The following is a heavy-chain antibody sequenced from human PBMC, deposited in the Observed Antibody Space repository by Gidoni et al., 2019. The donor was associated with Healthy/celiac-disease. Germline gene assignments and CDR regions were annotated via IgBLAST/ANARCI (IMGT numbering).Heavy chain of an antibody. J-gene: IGHJ5*02. CDR1: GFTLSSYA. CDR2: ISGSGGST. CDR3: AKDSSWRITIFGVVHNWFDP. D-gene: IGHD3-3*01. Sequence: EVQLLESGGGLVQPGGSLRLSCAASGFTLSSYAMGWVRQAPGKGLEWVAAISGSGGSTYYADSVKGRFTISRDNSKNTLYLQMNSLRAEDTAVYYCAKDSSWRITIFGVVHNWFDPWGQGTLVTVSS. V-gene: IGHV3-23*01.